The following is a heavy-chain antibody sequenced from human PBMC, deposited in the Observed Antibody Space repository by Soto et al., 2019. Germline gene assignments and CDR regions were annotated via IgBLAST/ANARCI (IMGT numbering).Heavy chain of an antibody. D-gene: IGHD2-15*01. CDR3: ARGDIVQAPAPTHYGMDV. V-gene: IGHV4-34*01. CDR1: AGSFSNYY. CDR2: INHSGTI. J-gene: IGHJ6*02. Sequence: SETLSLTCAVYAGSFSNYYWSWIRQPPGKGLEWIGEINHSGTIYYNPSLKSRVTISLDMPKNQFSLKLNPVTAADTAVYYCARGDIVQAPAPTHYGMDVWGQGTTVTVSS.